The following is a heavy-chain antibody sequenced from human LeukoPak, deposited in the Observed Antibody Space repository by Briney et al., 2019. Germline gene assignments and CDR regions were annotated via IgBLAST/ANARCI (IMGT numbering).Heavy chain of an antibody. CDR3: ARDQFLLGYCSGGRGCRRAYYFDY. V-gene: IGHV1-18*01. CDR2: ISAYNGNT. CDR1: GYSFSNYG. Sequence: ASVKVSCKASGYSFSNYGINWVRQAPGQGLEWMGWISAYNGNTHYAQNIQGRATMTTDTSTSTAYMEVRSLRSDDTAVYYCARDQFLLGYCSGGRGCRRAYYFDYWGQGTLVTVSS. J-gene: IGHJ4*02. D-gene: IGHD2-15*01.